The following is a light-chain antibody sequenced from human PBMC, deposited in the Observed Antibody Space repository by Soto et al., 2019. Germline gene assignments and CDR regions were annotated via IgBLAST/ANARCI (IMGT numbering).Light chain of an antibody. V-gene: IGLV2-23*02. CDR2: EVS. CDR1: SSDVGSYNL. CDR3: CSYAGSSTWVV. J-gene: IGLJ2*01. Sequence: QSALTQPASVSGSPGQSFTISCTGTSSDVGSYNLVSWYQQHPGKAPKLMIYEVSKRPSGVSNRFSGSKSGNTASLTISGLQAEDEADYYCCSYAGSSTWVVFGGGTKLTVL.